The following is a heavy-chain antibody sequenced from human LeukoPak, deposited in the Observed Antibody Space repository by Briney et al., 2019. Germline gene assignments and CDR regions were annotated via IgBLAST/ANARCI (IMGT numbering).Heavy chain of an antibody. J-gene: IGHJ6*03. D-gene: IGHD1-26*01. CDR1: GGSISSYY. V-gene: IGHV4-4*07. CDR3: ARDIVGGYYYYYMDV. Sequence: SETLSLTCTVSGGSISSYYWSWIRQPAGRGLEWIGRIYTSGSTYYNPSLKSRVTMSVDTSKNQFSLKLSSVTAADTAVYYCARDIVGGYYYYYMDVWGKGTTVTVSS. CDR2: IYTSGST.